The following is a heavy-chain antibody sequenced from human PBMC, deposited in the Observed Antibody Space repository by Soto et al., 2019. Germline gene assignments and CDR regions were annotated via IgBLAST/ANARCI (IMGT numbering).Heavy chain of an antibody. Sequence: SSVKVSCKASGYPFTSYAMHWVRQAPGQRLEWMGWINAGNGNTKYSQKFQGRVTITRDTSASTAYMELSSLRSEDTAGYYCARSRGRIRASGSDPVDYGG. CDR3: ARSRGRIRASGSDPVDY. J-gene: IGHJ4*01. CDR2: INAGNGNT. V-gene: IGHV1-3*01. CDR1: GYPFTSYA. D-gene: IGHD5-12*01.